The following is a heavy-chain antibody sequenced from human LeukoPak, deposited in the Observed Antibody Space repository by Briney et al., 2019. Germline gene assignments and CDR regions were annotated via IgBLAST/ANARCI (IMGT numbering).Heavy chain of an antibody. CDR2: IHYSGTT. D-gene: IGHD5-18*01. V-gene: IGHV4-59*08. J-gene: IGHJ4*02. CDR3: ARQLLDTGYYFDY. CDR1: GGSISSYY. Sequence: SETLSLTCAVSGGSISSYYWSWIRQPPGKGLEWIGYIHYSGTTKYNPSLKSRVTISVDTSKSQLSLKLSSVTAADTAVYYCARQLLDTGYYFDYWGQGTLVTVSS.